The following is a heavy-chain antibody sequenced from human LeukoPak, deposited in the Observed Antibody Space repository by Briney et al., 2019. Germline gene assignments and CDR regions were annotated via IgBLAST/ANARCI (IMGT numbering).Heavy chain of an antibody. V-gene: IGHV3-15*01. CDR2: IKSKTDGGTT. CDR1: GFTFSNAW. D-gene: IGHD5-12*01. J-gene: IGHJ4*02. CDR3: TTRGYSGYDYVMLDY. Sequence: GSLRLSCAASGFTFSNAWMSWVRQAPGKGLEWVGRIKSKTDGGTTDYAAPVKGRFTISRDDSKNTLYLQMNSLKTEDTAVYYCTTRGYSGYDYVMLDYWGQGTLVTVSS.